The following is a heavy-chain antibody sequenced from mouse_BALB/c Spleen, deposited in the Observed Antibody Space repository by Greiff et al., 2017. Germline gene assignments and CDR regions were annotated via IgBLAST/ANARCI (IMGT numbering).Heavy chain of an antibody. CDR2: ISSGGSYT. CDR1: GFTFSSYA. Sequence: DVHLVESGGGLVKPGGSLKLSCAASGFTFSSYAMSWVRQTPEKRLEWVATISSGGSYTYYPDSVKGRFTISRDNAKNTLYLQMSSLRSEDTAMYYCARRNYGSRGGYAMDYWGQGTSVTVSS. V-gene: IGHV5-9-3*01. D-gene: IGHD1-1*01. CDR3: ARRNYGSRGGYAMDY. J-gene: IGHJ4*01.